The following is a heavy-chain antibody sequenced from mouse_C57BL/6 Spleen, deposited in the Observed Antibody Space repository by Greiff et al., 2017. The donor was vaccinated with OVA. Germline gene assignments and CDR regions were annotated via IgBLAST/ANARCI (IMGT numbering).Heavy chain of an antibody. CDR3: AREAYGPWFAY. D-gene: IGHD1-1*02. CDR1: GFTFSDYG. V-gene: IGHV5-15*01. J-gene: IGHJ3*01. CDR2: ISNLAYSI. Sequence: EVQRVESGGGLVQPGGSLKLSCAASGFTFSDYGMAWVRQAPRKGPEWVAFISNLAYSIYYADTVTGRFTISRENAKNTLYLEMSSLRSEDTAMYYCAREAYGPWFAYWGQGTLVTVSA.